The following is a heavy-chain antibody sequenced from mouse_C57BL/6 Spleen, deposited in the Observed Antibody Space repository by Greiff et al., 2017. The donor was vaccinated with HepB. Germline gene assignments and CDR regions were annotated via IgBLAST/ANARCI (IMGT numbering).Heavy chain of an antibody. CDR3: ARYDYDNYFDY. Sequence: QVQLKESGAELVRPGASVKLSCKASGYTFTDYYINWVKQRPGQGLEWIARIYPGSGNTYYNEKFKGKATLTAEKSSSTAYMQLSSLTSEDSAVYFCARYDYDNYFDYWGQGTTLTVSS. J-gene: IGHJ2*01. CDR2: IYPGSGNT. D-gene: IGHD2-4*01. CDR1: GYTFTDYY. V-gene: IGHV1-76*01.